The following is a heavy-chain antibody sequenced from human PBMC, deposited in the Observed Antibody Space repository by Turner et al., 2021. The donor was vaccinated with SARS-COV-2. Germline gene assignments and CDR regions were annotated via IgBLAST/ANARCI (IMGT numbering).Heavy chain of an antibody. CDR2: IYHSGSN. CDR3: ARLVRRAEYYFDY. V-gene: IGHV4-39*01. CDR1: VGSISSSSHY. D-gene: IGHD3-10*01. Sequence: QLQLQESGPGLAKPSETLSLAGTVSVGSISSSSHYWRWLRQPPGRGLEWIGHIYHSGSNYYNPSLKRRVTTSADTSTNQLSLKLGSVTAADTAVYYCARLVRRAEYYFDYWGQGTLVTVSS. J-gene: IGHJ4*02.